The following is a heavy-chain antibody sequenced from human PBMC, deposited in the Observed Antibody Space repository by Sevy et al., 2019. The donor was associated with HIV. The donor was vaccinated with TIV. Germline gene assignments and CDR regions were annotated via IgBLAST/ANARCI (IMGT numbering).Heavy chain of an antibody. V-gene: IGHV3-72*01. Sequence: GGYLRLSCAASGFTFSDHYMECVRQAPGKGLEWVGRIRNKADSYTTEYAASVKGRFTISRDDSKNSLYLLMNSLKTEDTAVYYCATHAGIAAAGRVFDYWGQGTLVTVSS. CDR3: ATHAGIAAAGRVFDY. D-gene: IGHD6-13*01. CDR2: IRNKADSYTT. CDR1: GFTFSDHY. J-gene: IGHJ4*02.